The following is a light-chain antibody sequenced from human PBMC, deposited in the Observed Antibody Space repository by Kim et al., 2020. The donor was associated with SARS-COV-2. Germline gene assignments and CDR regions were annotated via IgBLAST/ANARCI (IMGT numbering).Light chain of an antibody. CDR3: QQYNSYSYT. V-gene: IGKV1-5*03. CDR2: KAS. J-gene: IGKJ2*01. CDR1: QSISSW. Sequence: AAVGDRVTITCRASQSISSWLAWYQQKPGKAPKLLIYKASSLESGVPSRFSGSGSGTEFTLTISSLQPDDFATYYCQQYNSYSYTFGQGTKLEI.